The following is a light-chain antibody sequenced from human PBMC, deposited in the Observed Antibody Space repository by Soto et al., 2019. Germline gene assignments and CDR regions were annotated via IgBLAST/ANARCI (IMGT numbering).Light chain of an antibody. V-gene: IGLV2-14*01. J-gene: IGLJ1*01. Sequence: QCVLTQPASVSGSPGQASGMSCSGSSSDLGIYNYVSWYQQHPGKVPKLIIFEVTNRPSGVSNRFSGCKSGNTASLTISGLQAEDEADYYCSSYTTSSTRVFGTGTKVTVL. CDR1: SSDLGIYNY. CDR3: SSYTTSSTRV. CDR2: EVT.